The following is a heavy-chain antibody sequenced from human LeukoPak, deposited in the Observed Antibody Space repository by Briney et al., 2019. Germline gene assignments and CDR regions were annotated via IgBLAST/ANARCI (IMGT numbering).Heavy chain of an antibody. CDR2: INHSGST. V-gene: IGHV4-34*01. CDR1: GGSFSGYY. CDR3: ARVAWFDAFDI. Sequence: SETLSLTCAVYGGSFSGYYWSWIRQPPGKGLEWIGEINHSGSTNYNPSLKSRVTISVDTSKNQFSLKLSSVTAADTALYYCARVAWFDAFDIWGQGTMVTVSS. D-gene: IGHD3-22*01. J-gene: IGHJ3*02.